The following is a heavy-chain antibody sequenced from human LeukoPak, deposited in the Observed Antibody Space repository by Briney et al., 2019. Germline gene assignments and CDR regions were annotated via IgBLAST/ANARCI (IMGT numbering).Heavy chain of an antibody. J-gene: IGHJ5*02. V-gene: IGHV1-69*01. Sequence: GASVKVSCKASGGTFSSYAISWVRQAPGQGLEWMGGIIPIFGTANYAQKFQGRVTITADESTGTAYMELSSLRSEDTAVYYCATRLEYHQLYNWFDPWGQGTLVTVSS. D-gene: IGHD2-2*01. CDR2: IIPIFGTA. CDR3: ATRLEYHQLYNWFDP. CDR1: GGTFSSYA.